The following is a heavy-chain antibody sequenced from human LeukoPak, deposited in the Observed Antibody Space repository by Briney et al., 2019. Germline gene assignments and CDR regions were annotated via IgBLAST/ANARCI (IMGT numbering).Heavy chain of an antibody. CDR3: ARDIGGRGWFDP. V-gene: IGHV3-21*01. D-gene: IGHD2-15*01. J-gene: IGHJ5*02. CDR2: ISSSSSYI. Sequence: PGGSLRLSCAASGFTFSSYSMNWVRQAPGKGLEWVSSISSSSSYIYYADSVKGRFTISRDNAKNSLYLQMNSLRAEDTAVYYCARDIGGRGWFDPWGQGTLVTVSS. CDR1: GFTFSSYS.